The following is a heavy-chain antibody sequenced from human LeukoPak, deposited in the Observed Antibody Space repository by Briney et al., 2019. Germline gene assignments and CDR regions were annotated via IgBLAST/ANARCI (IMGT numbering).Heavy chain of an antibody. CDR1: GYTFTSYY. J-gene: IGHJ6*02. D-gene: IGHD6-13*01. CDR3: ARSLAAGTGYYYYYYGMDV. CDR2: INPNSGGT. Sequence: ASVKVSCKASGYTFTSYYMHWVRQAPGQGLEWMGWINPNSGGTNYAQKFQGRVTMTRDTSISTAYMELSRLRSDDTAVYYCARSLAAGTGYYYYYYGMDVWGQGTTVTVSS. V-gene: IGHV1-2*02.